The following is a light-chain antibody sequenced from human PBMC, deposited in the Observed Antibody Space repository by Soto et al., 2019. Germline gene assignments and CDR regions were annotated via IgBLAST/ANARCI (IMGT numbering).Light chain of an antibody. J-gene: IGKJ1*01. CDR2: GAS. Sequence: EIVMPQSPATLSVSPGASSTLSCRASQSVSSNLAWYQQKPGQAPRLLIYGASTRATGIPARFSGSGSGTEFTLTISSLQSEDFATYVCQQYVKYPVTVGQGTKVDIK. V-gene: IGKV3-15*01. CDR3: QQYVKYPVT. CDR1: QSVSSN.